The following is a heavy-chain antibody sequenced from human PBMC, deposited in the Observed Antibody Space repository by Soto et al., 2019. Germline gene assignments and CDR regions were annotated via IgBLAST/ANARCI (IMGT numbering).Heavy chain of an antibody. Sequence: GGSLRLSCEPTGFTFNDYAMIWVRQATGKGLEWVSLISGSGGSTYYADSVKGRFTISRDNSRNTLYLQMNTLRAEDTAVYYCAKHGTTIIPNWFDPWGLGTLVTVSS. CDR1: GFTFNDYA. CDR2: ISGSGGST. CDR3: AKHGTTIIPNWFDP. V-gene: IGHV3-23*01. D-gene: IGHD4-4*01. J-gene: IGHJ5*02.